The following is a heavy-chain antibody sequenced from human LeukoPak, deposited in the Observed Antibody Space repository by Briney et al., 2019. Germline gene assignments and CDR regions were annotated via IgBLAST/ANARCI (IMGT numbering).Heavy chain of an antibody. CDR2: ISGSGGST. D-gene: IGHD3-22*01. Sequence: GGTLRLSCAASGFTFSSYGMSWVRQAPGKGLEWVSAISGSGGSTYYADSVKGRFTISRDNSKNTLYLQMNSLRAEDTAVYYCAKDRQAYYYDSSGYQNWGQGTLVTVSS. J-gene: IGHJ4*02. V-gene: IGHV3-23*01. CDR3: AKDRQAYYYDSSGYQN. CDR1: GFTFSSYG.